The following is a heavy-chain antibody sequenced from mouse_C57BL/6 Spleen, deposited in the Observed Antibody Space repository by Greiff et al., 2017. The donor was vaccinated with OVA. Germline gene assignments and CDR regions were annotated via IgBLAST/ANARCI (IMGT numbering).Heavy chain of an antibody. V-gene: IGHV1-50*01. CDR3: ARPALDGYYFDY. CDR2: IDPSDSYT. D-gene: IGHD2-3*01. J-gene: IGHJ2*01. CDR1: GYTFTSYW. Sequence: VQLQQSGAELVKPGASVKLSCKASGYTFTSYWMQWVKQRPGQGLEWIGEIDPSDSYTNYNQKFKGKATLTVDTSSSTAYMQLSSLTSEDSAVYYCARPALDGYYFDYWGQGTTLTVSS.